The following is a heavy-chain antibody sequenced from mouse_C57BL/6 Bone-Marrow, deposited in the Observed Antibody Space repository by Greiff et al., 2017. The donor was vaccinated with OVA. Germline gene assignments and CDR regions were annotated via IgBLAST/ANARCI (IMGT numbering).Heavy chain of an antibody. Sequence: QVQLQQPGAELVKPGASVKLSCKASGYTFTSYWMQWVKQRPGQGLEWIGEIDPSDGYTNYNQKFKGKATLTVDTSSSTAYMQLSSLTSEDSAVYYCARGRTTVVDPLDYWGQGTTLTVSS. J-gene: IGHJ2*01. V-gene: IGHV1-50*01. CDR1: GYTFTSYW. D-gene: IGHD1-1*01. CDR2: IDPSDGYT. CDR3: ARGRTTVVDPLDY.